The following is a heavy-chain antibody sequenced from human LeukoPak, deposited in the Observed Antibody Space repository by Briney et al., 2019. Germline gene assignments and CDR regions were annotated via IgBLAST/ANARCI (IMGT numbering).Heavy chain of an antibody. D-gene: IGHD6-19*01. CDR1: GFTFSRYA. CDR2: ISGSGDST. CDR3: AKGYTSGWFPWFDP. Sequence: GGSLRLSCAASGFTFSRYAMSWVRQAPGKGLEWVSGISGSGDSTYNADSVKGRFSISRDISKNTMYLQMNSLRAEDTAVYYCAKGYTSGWFPWFDPWGQGTLVTVSS. V-gene: IGHV3-23*01. J-gene: IGHJ5*02.